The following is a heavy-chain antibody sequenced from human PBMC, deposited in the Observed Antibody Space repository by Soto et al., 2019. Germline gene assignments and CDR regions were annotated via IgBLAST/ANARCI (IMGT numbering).Heavy chain of an antibody. D-gene: IGHD5-18*01. Sequence: QVQLQESGPGLVKPSGTLSLTCAVSGGSISSSNWWSWVRQPPGKGLEWIGEIYHSGSTNYNPSLKSRVTISGDKSKTQFSLQLTSVTVADTAVYYCARATAMAPFDYWGQGTLVTVSS. J-gene: IGHJ4*02. CDR2: IYHSGST. V-gene: IGHV4-4*02. CDR1: GGSISSSNW. CDR3: ARATAMAPFDY.